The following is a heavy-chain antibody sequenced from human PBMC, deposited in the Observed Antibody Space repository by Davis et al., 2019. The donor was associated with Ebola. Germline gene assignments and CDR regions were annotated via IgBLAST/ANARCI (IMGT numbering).Heavy chain of an antibody. D-gene: IGHD1-26*01. CDR2: INPNSGGT. CDR3: AADPWGSGSYQAPNYYYYYGMDV. Sequence: AASVQVSCMASGYTFTGYYMHWVRQAPGQGLEWMGWINPNSGGTNYAQKLQGRVTMTTDTSTSTAYMELRSLRSDDTAVYYCAADPWGSGSYQAPNYYYYYGMDVWGQGTTVTVSS. V-gene: IGHV1-2*02. CDR1: GYTFTGYY. J-gene: IGHJ6*02.